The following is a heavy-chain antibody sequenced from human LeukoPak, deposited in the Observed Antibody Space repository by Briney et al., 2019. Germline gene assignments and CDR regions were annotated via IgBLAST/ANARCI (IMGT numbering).Heavy chain of an antibody. D-gene: IGHD3-3*01. CDR3: ARDRDDFWSGYYHLFDY. V-gene: IGHV3-23*01. J-gene: IGHJ4*02. CDR2: ITASGDST. Sequence: GGSLRLSCAGSGFPFSSYPISWVRQPPGKGLEWVSAITASGDSTYSADSVKGRFTISRDNAKNSLYLQMNSLRAEDTAVYYCARDRDDFWSGYYHLFDYWGQGTLVTVSS. CDR1: GFPFSSYP.